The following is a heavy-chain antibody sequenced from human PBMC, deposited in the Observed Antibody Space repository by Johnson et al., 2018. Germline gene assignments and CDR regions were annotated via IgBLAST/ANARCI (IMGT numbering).Heavy chain of an antibody. J-gene: IGHJ6*02. CDR1: GFTFSSYW. CDR3: AKHVVPAAMIYYYGIDV. V-gene: IGHV3-23*04. D-gene: IGHD2-2*01. CDR2: ISGSGGST. Sequence: VQLVQSGGGLVQPGGSLRLSCAASGFTFSSYWMHWVRQAPGKGLEWVSAISGSGGSTYYADSVKGRFTISRDNSKNTLYLQMNSLSAEDTAVYYCAKHVVPAAMIYYYGIDVWGQGTTVTVSS.